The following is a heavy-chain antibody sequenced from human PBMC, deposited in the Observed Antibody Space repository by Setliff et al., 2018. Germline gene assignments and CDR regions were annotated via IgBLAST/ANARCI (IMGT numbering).Heavy chain of an antibody. V-gene: IGHV1-69*05. CDR2: LIPIFGTA. Sequence: GASVKVSCKASGGPFSSYAISWVRQAPGQGLEWMGGLIPIFGTANYAQKFQGRVMITRDTSTSTVYMELTSLRSEDTAVYYCARDGGWSYSNFDYWGQGTLVTVSS. CDR1: GGPFSSYA. J-gene: IGHJ4*02. D-gene: IGHD1-26*01. CDR3: ARDGGWSYSNFDY.